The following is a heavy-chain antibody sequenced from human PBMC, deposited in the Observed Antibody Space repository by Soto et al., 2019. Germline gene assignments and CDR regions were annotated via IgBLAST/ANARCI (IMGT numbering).Heavy chain of an antibody. J-gene: IGHJ5*02. CDR3: ARPIPARWWFDP. CDR1: GGSINSGDYS. Sequence: PSETLSLTCAVSGGSINSGDYSWSWIRQPPGKGLEWIGYIYHSGSTYYNPSLKSRVTISVDTSKNQFSLKLSSVTAADTAVYYCARPIPARWWFDPWGQGTLVTVSS. V-gene: IGHV4-30-2*01. CDR2: IYHSGST.